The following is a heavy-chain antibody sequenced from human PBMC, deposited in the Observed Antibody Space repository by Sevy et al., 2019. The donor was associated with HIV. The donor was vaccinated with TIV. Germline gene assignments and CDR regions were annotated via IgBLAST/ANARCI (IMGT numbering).Heavy chain of an antibody. D-gene: IGHD2-21*02. J-gene: IGHJ4*02. Sequence: GGSLRLSCAASGFTFSSYEMNWVRQAPGKGLEWVSYISSSGSTIYYADSVKGRFTISRDNAKNSLYLQMNSLRAEDTAVYYCARDRAVVTAIGQNYFDYWGQGTLVTVSS. CDR3: ARDRAVVTAIGQNYFDY. V-gene: IGHV3-48*03. CDR1: GFTFSSYE. CDR2: ISSSGSTI.